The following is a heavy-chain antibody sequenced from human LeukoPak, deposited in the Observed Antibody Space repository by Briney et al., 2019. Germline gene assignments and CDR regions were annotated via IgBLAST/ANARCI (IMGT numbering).Heavy chain of an antibody. V-gene: IGHV3-53*01. CDR1: GFTVSSNY. J-gene: IGHJ4*02. CDR2: IYSGGST. Sequence: GGSLRLSCAASGFTVSSNYMSWVRRAPGKGLEWVSVIYSGGSTYYADSVKGRFTISRDNSKNTLYLQMNSLRAEDTAVYYCARDLSGSYFDYWGQGTLVTVSS. CDR3: ARDLSGSYFDY. D-gene: IGHD1-26*01.